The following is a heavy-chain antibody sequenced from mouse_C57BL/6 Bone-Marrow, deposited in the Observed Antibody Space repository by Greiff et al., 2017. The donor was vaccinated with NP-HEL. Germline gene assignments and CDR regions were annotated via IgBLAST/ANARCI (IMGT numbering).Heavy chain of an antibody. CDR2: ISDGGSYT. CDR1: GFTFSSYA. D-gene: IGHD1-1*01. V-gene: IGHV5-4*03. Sequence: EVKLMESGGGLVKPGGSLKLSCAASGFTFSSYAMSWVRQTPEKRLEWVATISDGGSYTYYPDNVKGRFTISRDNAKNNLYLQMSHLKSEDTAMYYCARGGAYYYGYFDYWGQGTTLTVSS. J-gene: IGHJ2*01. CDR3: ARGGAYYYGYFDY.